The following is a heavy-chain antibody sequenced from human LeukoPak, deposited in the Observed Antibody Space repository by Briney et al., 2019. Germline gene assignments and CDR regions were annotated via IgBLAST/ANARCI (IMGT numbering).Heavy chain of an antibody. V-gene: IGHV3-53*01. CDR3: ARATYGDYDEYHFDY. CDR2: IYSGGST. Sequence: GGSLRLSCAASGFTVSSNYMSWVRQAPGKGLEWVSVIYSGGSTYYADSVKGRFTISRDNSKNTLYLQMNSLRAEDTAVYYCARATYGDYDEYHFDYWGQGTLVTVSS. D-gene: IGHD4-17*01. CDR1: GFTVSSNY. J-gene: IGHJ4*02.